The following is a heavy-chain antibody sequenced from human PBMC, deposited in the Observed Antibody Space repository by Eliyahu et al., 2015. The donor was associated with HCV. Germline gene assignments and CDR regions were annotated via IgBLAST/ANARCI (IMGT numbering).Heavy chain of an antibody. V-gene: IGHV1-69*02. Sequence: VKVSCKASGGTFSSYTINWVRQAPGQGLEWMGRIIPILGIPNYAQKFQGRLTITADKYTSTAYMELSSLRSEDTALYYCARGNYDILTSHYLGWFDPWGQGTLVTVSS. CDR1: GGTFSSYT. CDR3: ARGNYDILTSHYLGWFDP. CDR2: IIPILGIP. D-gene: IGHD3-9*01. J-gene: IGHJ5*02.